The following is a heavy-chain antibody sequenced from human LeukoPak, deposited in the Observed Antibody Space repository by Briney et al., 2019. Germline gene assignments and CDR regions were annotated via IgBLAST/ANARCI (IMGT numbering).Heavy chain of an antibody. CDR1: GFTFSSNW. CDR3: ARCGTPNNYYYDGMDV. CDR2: IKQDGSEK. V-gene: IGHV3-7*05. J-gene: IGHJ6*02. D-gene: IGHD1-26*01. Sequence: PGGSLRLSCAAAGFTFSSNWMSWVRQAPGRGLQWVANIKQDGSEKYYVDSVKGRFTISRDNAKNSLYLQMNGLSAEDTAVYYCARCGTPNNYYYDGMDVWGQGTMVTVSS.